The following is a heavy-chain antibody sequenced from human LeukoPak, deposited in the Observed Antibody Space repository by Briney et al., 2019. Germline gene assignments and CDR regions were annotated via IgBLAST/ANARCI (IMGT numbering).Heavy chain of an antibody. CDR1: GFTFSSYD. V-gene: IGHV3-23*01. CDR3: AKGGWLDH. D-gene: IGHD3-16*01. J-gene: IGHJ5*02. CDR2: VSGSGDST. Sequence: TGGSLRLSCAVSGFTFSSYDMSWVRQAPGKGLEWVSVVSGSGDSTYYADSVKGRFTITRDNSKNTLYLQMNSLTAEDTAVYYCAKGGWLDHWGQGALVTVSS.